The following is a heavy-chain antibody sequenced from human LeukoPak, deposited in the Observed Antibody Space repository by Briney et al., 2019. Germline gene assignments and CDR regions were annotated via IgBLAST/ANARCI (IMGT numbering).Heavy chain of an antibody. CDR2: IKQDGSEK. Sequence: GGSLRLSCAASGFTLSRHPIFWVRQAPGKGLEWVANIKQDGSEKYYVDSVKGRFTISRDNAKNSLYLQMNSLRAEDTAVYYCASSSSWTHVHDAFDIWGQGTMVTVSS. J-gene: IGHJ3*02. CDR3: ASSSSWTHVHDAFDI. CDR1: GFTLSRHP. V-gene: IGHV3-7*01. D-gene: IGHD6-13*01.